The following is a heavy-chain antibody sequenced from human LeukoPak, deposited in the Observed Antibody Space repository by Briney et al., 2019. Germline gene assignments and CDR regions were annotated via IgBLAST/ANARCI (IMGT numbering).Heavy chain of an antibody. D-gene: IGHD2-2*02. CDR3: ARWRHTLARRWFDP. Sequence: ASVKVSCKASGGAFSNYAISWVRQAPGQGLEWMGGIIPILDTTNHAQKFQGRVTITADKSTSTAYMELSSLRSEDTVVYYCARWRHTLARRWFDPWGQGTLVTVSS. CDR2: IIPILDTT. CDR1: GGAFSNYA. V-gene: IGHV1-69*06. J-gene: IGHJ5*02.